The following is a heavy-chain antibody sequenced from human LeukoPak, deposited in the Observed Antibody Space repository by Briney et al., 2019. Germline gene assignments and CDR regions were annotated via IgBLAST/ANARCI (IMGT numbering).Heavy chain of an antibody. CDR2: ISNGGSTI. CDR3: ARESLGTVDY. V-gene: IGHV3-48*03. Sequence: GGSLRLSCAASGFSFSSYEMNWVRQAPGKGLEWVSCISNGGSTIYYADSVKGRFTISRDNAKNSLYLQLNSLRAEDTAVYYCARESLGTVDYWGQGTLVTVSS. CDR1: GFSFSSYE. D-gene: IGHD7-27*01. J-gene: IGHJ4*02.